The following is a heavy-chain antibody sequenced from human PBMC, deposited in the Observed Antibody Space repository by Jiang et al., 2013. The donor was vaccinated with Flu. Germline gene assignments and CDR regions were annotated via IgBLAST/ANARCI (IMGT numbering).Heavy chain of an antibody. CDR1: GFTFRDYA. V-gene: IGHV3-23*01. D-gene: IGHD4-17*01. Sequence: RLSCAASGFTFRDYAMSWVRQAPGKGLEWVSAISGNDITYYADSVKGRFTVSRDNSKDTLYLQMNSLTAEDTAVYYCAKETYGDYVIDYWGQGSLVTVSS. CDR2: ISGNDIT. J-gene: IGHJ4*02. CDR3: AKETYGDYVIDY.